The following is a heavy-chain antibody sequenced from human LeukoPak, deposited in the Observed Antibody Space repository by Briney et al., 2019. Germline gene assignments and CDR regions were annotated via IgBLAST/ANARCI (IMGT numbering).Heavy chain of an antibody. Sequence: SETLSLTCAVSGGSISSGGYSWSWLRQPPGKGLEWIGYIYHSGSTYYNPSLKSRVTISVDRSKNQFSLKLSSVTAADTAVYYCAGLIVVVPAAKRGGWFDPWGQGTLVTVSS. V-gene: IGHV4-30-2*01. CDR1: GGSISSGGYS. J-gene: IGHJ5*02. D-gene: IGHD2-2*01. CDR2: IYHSGST. CDR3: AGLIVVVPAAKRGGWFDP.